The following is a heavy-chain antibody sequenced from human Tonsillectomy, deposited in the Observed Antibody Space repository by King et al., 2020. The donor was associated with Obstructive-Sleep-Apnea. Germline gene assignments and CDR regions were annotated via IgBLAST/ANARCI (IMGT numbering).Heavy chain of an antibody. Sequence: EVQLVESGGVVVQPGGSLRLSCVASGFTFDDYAMHWVRQAPGKGLEWVSLISWNGGRTYYADSVKGRFTISRDNSKNSLYLQMNSLRAEDTAFYYCAKDCSGLGHWGHGTLVTVSS. CDR3: AKDCSGLGH. D-gene: IGHD3-16*01. V-gene: IGHV3-43D*03. CDR2: ISWNGGRT. CDR1: GFTFDDYA. J-gene: IGHJ4*01.